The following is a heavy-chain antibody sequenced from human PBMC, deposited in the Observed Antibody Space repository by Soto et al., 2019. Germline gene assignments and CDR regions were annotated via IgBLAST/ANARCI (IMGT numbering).Heavy chain of an antibody. CDR3: ARAYYDSSGPHFDY. D-gene: IGHD3-22*01. CDR2: IYYSGST. V-gene: IGHV4-30-4*01. Sequence: PSKTLSVTCTVSVGSSSSGDYYWIWIRHPPGKGLEWIGYIYYSGSTYYNPSLKSRVTISVDTSKNQFSLKLSSVTAADTAVYYCARAYYDSSGPHFDYWGQGTLVPVSS. J-gene: IGHJ4*02. CDR1: VGSSSSGDYY.